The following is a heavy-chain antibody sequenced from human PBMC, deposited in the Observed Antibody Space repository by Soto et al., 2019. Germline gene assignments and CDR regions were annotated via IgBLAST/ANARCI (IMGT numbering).Heavy chain of an antibody. CDR2: IYYSGST. D-gene: IGHD2-2*01. Sequence: QVQLQESGPGLVKPSETLSLTCTVSGGSISSYYWSWIRQPPGKGLEWIGYIYYSGSTNYNPSLKSRVTISVDTSKSQFSLKLSSVTAADTAVYYCARAIYCSSTSCQTFDYWGQGTLVTVSS. CDR1: GGSISSYY. J-gene: IGHJ4*02. CDR3: ARAIYCSSTSCQTFDY. V-gene: IGHV4-59*01.